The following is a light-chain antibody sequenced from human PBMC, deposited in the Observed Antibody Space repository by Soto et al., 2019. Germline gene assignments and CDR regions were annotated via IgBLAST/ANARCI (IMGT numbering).Light chain of an antibody. CDR2: DVS. Sequence: QSVLTQPASVSGSPGQSITISCTGTSSDIGGYNYVSWYQHRPGKAPKLMIYDVSNRPSGVSSRFSGSKSGNTASLTISGLQPEDEADYYCSSYTSISTLEVFGGGTKVTVL. J-gene: IGLJ2*01. CDR3: SSYTSISTLEV. V-gene: IGLV2-14*03. CDR1: SSDIGGYNY.